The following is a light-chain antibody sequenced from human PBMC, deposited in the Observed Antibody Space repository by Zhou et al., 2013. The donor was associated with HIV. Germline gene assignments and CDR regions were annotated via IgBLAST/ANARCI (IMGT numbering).Light chain of an antibody. V-gene: IGKV1-39*01. Sequence: DIQMTQSPSSLSASIGDKLVITCQTSLSIRKALNWYQHRSGTTPTLLVFHASNLVSGVPSRFNGNGSATFFTLTISNLQPEDSAIYYCQQSYGVPFTFGGGTKVEIK. CDR3: QQSYGVPFT. CDR2: HAS. J-gene: IGKJ4*01. CDR1: LSIRKA.